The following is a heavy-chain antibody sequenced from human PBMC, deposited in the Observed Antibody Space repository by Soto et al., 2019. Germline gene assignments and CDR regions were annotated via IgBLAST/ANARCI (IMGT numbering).Heavy chain of an antibody. CDR1: GYTFSDYY. V-gene: IGHV1-2*02. D-gene: IGHD1-1*01. CDR3: AREPATAKPEGVDF. CDR2: INPNSGGT. J-gene: IGHJ4*02. Sequence: QVQLVQSGAEVRKPGASVKVSCKAPGYTFSDYYIHWVRQAPGQGLEWMGWINPNSGGTKYAPKLQGGVNMTRDTSINTAYMELSRLGSGDTAVYYCAREPATAKPEGVDFWGQGTLVTVSS.